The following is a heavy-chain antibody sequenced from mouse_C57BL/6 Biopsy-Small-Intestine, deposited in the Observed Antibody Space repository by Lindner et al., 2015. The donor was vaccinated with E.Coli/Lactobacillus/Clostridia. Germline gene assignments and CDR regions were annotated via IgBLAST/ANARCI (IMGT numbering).Heavy chain of an antibody. Sequence: VQLQESGPELVKPGASVKISCKASGYSFTGYYMHWVKQSHGNILDWIGYIYPYNGVSSYNQKFKGKATLTVDKSSSTAYMELRSLTSEDSAVYYCARAYYYGSSYDWYFDVVGHDGTTVTVSS. D-gene: IGHD1-1*01. J-gene: IGHJ1*03. CDR2: IYPYNGVS. V-gene: IGHV1-31*01. CDR1: GYSFTGYY. CDR3: ARAYYYGSSYDWYFDV.